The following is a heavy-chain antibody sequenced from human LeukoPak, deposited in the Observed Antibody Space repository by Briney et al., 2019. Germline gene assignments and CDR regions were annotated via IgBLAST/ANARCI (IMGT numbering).Heavy chain of an antibody. V-gene: IGHV4-59*08. CDR1: NGSISTYY. J-gene: IGHJ4*02. Sequence: PSETLSLTCSVSNGSISTYYWSWIRQSPGKGLEGIGYIYYGGTTTYNPSLKRRVTISVDSPRNLFSLRLTSLTAADTALYYCARNGGTLDYFDSWGPGSFVIVSS. CDR3: ARNGGTLDYFDS. D-gene: IGHD2-8*01. CDR2: IYYGGTT.